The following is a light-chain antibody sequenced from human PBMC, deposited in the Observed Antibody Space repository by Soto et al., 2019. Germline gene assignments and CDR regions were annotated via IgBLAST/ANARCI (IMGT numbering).Light chain of an antibody. CDR1: QSMDNK. CDR3: QHFNSWPPFFT. J-gene: IGKJ3*01. V-gene: IGKV3-15*01. CDR2: GAS. Sequence: IVMTQSPATLSVSPGERATLSCRASQSMDNKLAWYQQRPGQAPRLLIYGASIRATGIPARFSGSGSGTEFTLTISSLQSEDFAVYYCQHFNSWPPFFTFGPGTKVEIK.